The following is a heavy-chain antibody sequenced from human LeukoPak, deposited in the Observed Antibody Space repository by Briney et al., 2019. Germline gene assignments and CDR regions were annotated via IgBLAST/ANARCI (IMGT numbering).Heavy chain of an antibody. D-gene: IGHD1-26*01. CDR2: MSYDGTNI. Sequence: GGSLRLSCAASGFTFSSYAMHWVRQAPGRRPEWVAVMSYDGTNIFYSDSVKGRFTISRDNSKNTLFLQMSSLRAEDTTVYYCARASRIVGDRDGFDIWGPGTTVIVSS. CDR1: GFTFSSYA. J-gene: IGHJ3*02. V-gene: IGHV3-30-3*01. CDR3: ARASRIVGDRDGFDI.